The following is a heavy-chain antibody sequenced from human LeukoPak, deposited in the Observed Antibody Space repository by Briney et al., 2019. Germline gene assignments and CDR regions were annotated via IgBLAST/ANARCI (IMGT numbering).Heavy chain of an antibody. CDR2: IYHSGST. CDR1: GGSISSSSYY. V-gene: IGHV4-39*07. J-gene: IGHJ4*02. D-gene: IGHD3-3*01. Sequence: PSETLSLTCTVSGGSISSSSYYWGWIRQPPGKGLEWIGSIYHSGSTYYNPSLKSRVTISVDTSKNQFSLKLSSVTAADTAVYYCARAKGITIFGVGLIDYWGQGTLVTVSS. CDR3: ARAKGITIFGVGLIDY.